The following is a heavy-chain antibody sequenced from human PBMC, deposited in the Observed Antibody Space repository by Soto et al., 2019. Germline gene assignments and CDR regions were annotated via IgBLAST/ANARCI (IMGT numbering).Heavy chain of an antibody. CDR1: GFTFSSYG. V-gene: IGHV3-33*01. Sequence: GGSLRLSCAASGFTFSSYGMHWVRQAPGKGLERVAVIWYDGSNKYYADSVKGRFTISRDNSKNTLYLQMNSMRAEDTAVYYCAGPGIAAGGSYYYYGMDVWGQGTTVTVSS. D-gene: IGHD6-13*01. CDR3: AGPGIAAGGSYYYYGMDV. J-gene: IGHJ6*02. CDR2: IWYDGSNK.